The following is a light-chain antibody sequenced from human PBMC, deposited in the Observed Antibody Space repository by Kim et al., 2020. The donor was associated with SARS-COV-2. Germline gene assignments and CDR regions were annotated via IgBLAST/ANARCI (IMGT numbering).Light chain of an antibody. CDR2: YKSDSDK. CDR1: SGINVGTYR. Sequence: QPVLTQPSSLSASPGASASLTCTLRSGINVGTYRIYWYQQKPGSPPQYLLRYKSDSDKQQGSGVPSRFSGSKDASANAGILLISGLQSEDEADYYCMIWNSSAWVFGGGTQLTVL. CDR3: MIWNSSAWV. V-gene: IGLV5-45*03. J-gene: IGLJ3*02.